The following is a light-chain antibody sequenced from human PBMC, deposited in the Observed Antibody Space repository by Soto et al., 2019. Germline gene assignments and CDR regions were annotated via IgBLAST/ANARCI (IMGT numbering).Light chain of an antibody. J-gene: IGKJ1*01. CDR1: QSVSSY. V-gene: IGKV3-11*01. CDR3: QQYNNWPPDRT. CDR2: DAS. Sequence: EIVLTQSPATLSLSPGERATLSCRASQSVSSYLAWYQQKPGQAPRLLIYDASNRATGIPARISGSGSGTDFTLTISSLEPEDFAVYFCQQYNNWPPDRTFGQGTKVEIK.